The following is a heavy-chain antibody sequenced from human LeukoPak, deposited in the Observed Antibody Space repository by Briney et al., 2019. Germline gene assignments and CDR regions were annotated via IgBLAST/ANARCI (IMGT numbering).Heavy chain of an antibody. V-gene: IGHV3-23*01. CDR3: AKVEWDDSSGYYPLIDY. CDR2: ISGSGGST. Sequence: GGSLRLSCAASGFTFSSYAMSWVRQAPGKGLEWVSAISGSGGSTYYADSVKGRFTISRDNSKNTLYLQMNSLRAEDTAVYYCAKVEWDDSSGYYPLIDYWGQGTLVTVSS. D-gene: IGHD3-22*01. J-gene: IGHJ4*02. CDR1: GFTFSSYA.